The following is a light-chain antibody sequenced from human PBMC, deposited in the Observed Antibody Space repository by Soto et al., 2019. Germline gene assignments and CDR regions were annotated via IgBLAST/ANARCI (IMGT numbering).Light chain of an antibody. CDR3: SSYTSSSTYV. CDR1: SSDVGGYNY. Sequence: ALTQPASVSGSPGQSITISCTGTSSDVGGYNYVAWYQQHPGKAPKLMIYEVSNRPSGVSNRFSGSKSGNTASLTISGLQAEDEADYYCSSYTSSSTYVFGSGTKVTVL. CDR2: EVS. V-gene: IGLV2-14*01. J-gene: IGLJ1*01.